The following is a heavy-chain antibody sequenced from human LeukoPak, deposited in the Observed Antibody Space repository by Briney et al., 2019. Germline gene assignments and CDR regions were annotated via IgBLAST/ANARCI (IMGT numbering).Heavy chain of an antibody. CDR1: GGSISSYY. D-gene: IGHD6-13*01. V-gene: IGHV4-59*01. CDR2: IYYSGST. Sequence: SETLSLTCTVSGGSISSYYWSWIRQPPGEGLEWIGYIYYSGSTNYNPSLKSRVTISVDTSKNQFSLKLSSVTAADTAVYYCARDLSRLAAAGTLFDPWGQGTLVTVSS. J-gene: IGHJ5*02. CDR3: ARDLSRLAAAGTLFDP.